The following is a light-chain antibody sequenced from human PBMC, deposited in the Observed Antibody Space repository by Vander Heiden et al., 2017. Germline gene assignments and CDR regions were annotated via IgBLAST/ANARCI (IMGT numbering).Light chain of an antibody. J-gene: IGLJ2*01. V-gene: IGLV1-47*02. Sequence: QSVLTQPPSASGTPGQRVTIPCSGSSSNIGSNYVYWYQQLPGTDPKLLIYSNNQRPSGVPDRFSGSKSGTSASLAISGLRSEDEADYYCAAWDDSRSAVVFGGGTKLTVL. CDR1: SSNIGSNY. CDR3: AAWDDSRSAVV. CDR2: SNN.